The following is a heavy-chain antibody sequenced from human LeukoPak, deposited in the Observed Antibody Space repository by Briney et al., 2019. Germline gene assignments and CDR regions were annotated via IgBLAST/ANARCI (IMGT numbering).Heavy chain of an antibody. J-gene: IGHJ4*02. D-gene: IGHD4-17*01. CDR2: ISSSSSYI. Sequence: GGSLRLSCAPSGFTFSADWMSWVRQAPGKGLEWVSSISSSSSYIYYADSVKGRFTISRDNAKNSLYLQMNSLRAEDTAVYYCARGGDYGYYFDYWGQGTLVTVSS. V-gene: IGHV3-21*01. CDR3: ARGGDYGYYFDY. CDR1: GFTFSADW.